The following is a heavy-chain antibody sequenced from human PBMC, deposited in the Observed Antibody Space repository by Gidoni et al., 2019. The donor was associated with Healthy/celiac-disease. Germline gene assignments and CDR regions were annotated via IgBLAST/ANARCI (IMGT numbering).Heavy chain of an antibody. J-gene: IGHJ3*02. V-gene: IGHV1-2*04. CDR3: ARVDRDYYDSSGYFQRGVAFDI. D-gene: IGHD3-22*01. Sequence: QVQLVQSGAEVQKPGASVKVSCKASGYTFTGYYMHWVRQAPGQGLEWMGWINPNSGGTNYAQKFQGWVTMTRDTSISTAYMELSRLRSDDTAVYYCARVDRDYYDSSGYFQRGVAFDIWGQGTMVTVSS. CDR1: GYTFTGYY. CDR2: INPNSGGT.